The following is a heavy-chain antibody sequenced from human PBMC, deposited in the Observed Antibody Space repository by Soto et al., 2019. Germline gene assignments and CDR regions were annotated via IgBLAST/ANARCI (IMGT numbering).Heavy chain of an antibody. Sequence: SETLSLTCTVSGGSISKGGYYWCWIRQPRGQGLEWRGYMCDTRSANYNPSIKSRVPMSGAPSTSQFSLKLRSVTAADTAVYYCARETGGSYFDPWGQGALGTVSS. D-gene: IGHD3-10*01. CDR1: GGSISKGGYY. V-gene: IGHV4-61*08. CDR3: ARETGGSYFDP. J-gene: IGHJ5*02. CDR2: MCDTRSA.